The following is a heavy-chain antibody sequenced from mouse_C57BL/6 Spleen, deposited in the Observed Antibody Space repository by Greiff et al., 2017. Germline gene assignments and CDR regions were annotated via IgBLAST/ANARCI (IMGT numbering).Heavy chain of an antibody. J-gene: IGHJ4*01. CDR2: LYPGSGST. D-gene: IGHD2-2*01. Sequence: QVQLQQPGAELVKPGASVKMSCKASGYTFTSYWITWVKQRPGQGLEWIGDLYPGSGSTNYNEKFKSKATLTVATSSSTAYMQLSSLTYEDSAVYYCARDPYGYDGVYCAMDYWGQGTSVTVSS. CDR3: ARDPYGYDGVYCAMDY. V-gene: IGHV1-55*01. CDR1: GYTFTSYW.